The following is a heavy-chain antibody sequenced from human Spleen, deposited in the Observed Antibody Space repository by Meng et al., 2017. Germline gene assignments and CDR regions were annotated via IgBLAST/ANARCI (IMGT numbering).Heavy chain of an antibody. J-gene: IGHJ4*02. D-gene: IGHD2-15*01. CDR3: ARRYCSGGSCYFFGY. CDR1: GGSFRGYY. V-gene: IGHV4-34*01. Sequence: QGHLNLSGPGPRKPSPTLSLTCAVYGGSFRGYYWSWRRQPPGKGLEWIGEINHSGSTNYNPSLKSRVTISVDTSKNQFSLKLSSVTAADTAVYYCARRYCSGGSCYFFGYWGQGTLVTVSS. CDR2: INHSGST.